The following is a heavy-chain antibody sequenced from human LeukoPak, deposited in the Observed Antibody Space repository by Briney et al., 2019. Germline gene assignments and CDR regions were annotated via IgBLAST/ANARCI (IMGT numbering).Heavy chain of an antibody. CDR1: GYTLTELS. V-gene: IGHV1-24*01. CDR2: FDPVDGET. D-gene: IGHD6-13*01. J-gene: IGHJ3*02. Sequence: ASVKVSCKVSGYTLTELSMHWVRQAPGKGLEWMGGFDPVDGETIYAQKFQGRVTMTEDTSTDTAYMELSSLRSEDTAVYYCATIKAAAGAFDIWGQGTMVTVSS. CDR3: ATIKAAAGAFDI.